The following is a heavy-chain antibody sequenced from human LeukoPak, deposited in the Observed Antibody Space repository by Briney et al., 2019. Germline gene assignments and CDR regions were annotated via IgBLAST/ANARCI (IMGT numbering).Heavy chain of an antibody. CDR3: ARDWNTDYYDSSGSAPIDY. J-gene: IGHJ4*02. CDR2: ISASGITT. Sequence: GGSLRLSCAASGFTFRSFAMSWVRQAPGKGPEWVSVISASGITTYYADSVKGRFTISRDNSKNTLYLQMNSLRAEDTAVYYCARDWNTDYYDSSGSAPIDYWGQGTLVTVSS. V-gene: IGHV3-23*01. CDR1: GFTFRSFA. D-gene: IGHD3-22*01.